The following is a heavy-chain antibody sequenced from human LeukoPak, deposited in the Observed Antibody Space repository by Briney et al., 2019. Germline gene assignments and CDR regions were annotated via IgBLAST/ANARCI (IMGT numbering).Heavy chain of an antibody. CDR3: ARGEIAVAGIHWLY. D-gene: IGHD6-19*01. CDR1: GFTFGDYG. V-gene: IGHV3-20*04. Sequence: GGSLRLSCAASGFTFGDYGMSWVRHAPGKGLEWVSGINWNGVITNYADSVKGRFTISRDNSKKSLYLQMHSLRAEDTALYYCARGEIAVAGIHWLYWGQGTLVTVSS. J-gene: IGHJ4*02. CDR2: INWNGVIT.